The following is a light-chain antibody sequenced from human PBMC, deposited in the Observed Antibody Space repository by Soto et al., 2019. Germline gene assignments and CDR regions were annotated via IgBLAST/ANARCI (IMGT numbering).Light chain of an antibody. J-gene: IGLJ2*01. V-gene: IGLV1-40*01. CDR2: GNS. CDR3: QSYDSSLTGPKVL. CDR1: SSNIGAGYD. Sequence: QSVLTQPPSVSGAPGQRVTISCTGSSSNIGAGYDVHWYQQFPGTAPKLLTYGNSNRPSGVPARFSGSKSGSSASLAITGLQAEDEADYYCQSYDSSLTGPKVLFGGGTKLTVL.